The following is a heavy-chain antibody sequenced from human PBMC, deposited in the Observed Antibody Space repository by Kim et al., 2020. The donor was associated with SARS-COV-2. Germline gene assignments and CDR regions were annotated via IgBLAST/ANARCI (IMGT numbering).Heavy chain of an antibody. CDR2: ISSSGSTI. Sequence: GGSLRLSCAASGFTFSSYEMNWVRQAPGKGLEWVSYISSSGSTIYYADSVKGRFTISRDNAKNSLYLQMNSLRAEDTAVYYCARDRPYDYVWGSYRYGMDVWGQGTTVTVSS. J-gene: IGHJ6*02. CDR1: GFTFSSYE. V-gene: IGHV3-48*03. CDR3: ARDRPYDYVWGSYRYGMDV. D-gene: IGHD3-16*02.